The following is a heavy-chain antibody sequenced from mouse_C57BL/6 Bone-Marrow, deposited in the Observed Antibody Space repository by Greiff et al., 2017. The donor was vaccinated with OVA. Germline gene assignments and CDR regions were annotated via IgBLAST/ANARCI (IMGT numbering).Heavy chain of an antibody. V-gene: IGHV1-15*01. Sequence: VQLQQSGAELVRPGASVTLSCKASGYTFTDYEMHWVKQTPVHGLEWIGAIDPETGGTAYNQKFKGKAILTADKSSSTAYMERRSLTSEDSAVYYCTRELTGTMFAYWGRGNLITVTA. CDR2: IDPETGGT. CDR1: GYTFTDYE. D-gene: IGHD4-1*01. J-gene: IGHJ3*01. CDR3: TRELTGTMFAY.